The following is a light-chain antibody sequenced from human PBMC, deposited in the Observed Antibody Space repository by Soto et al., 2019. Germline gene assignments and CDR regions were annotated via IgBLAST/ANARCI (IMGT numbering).Light chain of an antibody. V-gene: IGLV1-44*01. CDR2: SNN. CDR3: AAWDDSLNGPI. CDR1: SSSIGINT. Sequence: QSVLTQPPSASGTPGQRVTISCSGSSSSIGINTVNWYQQLPGTAPKLLIYSNNQRPSGVPDRFYGSKSGTSASLAISGLQSEDEADYYCAAWDDSLNGPIFGGGTKVTVL. J-gene: IGLJ2*01.